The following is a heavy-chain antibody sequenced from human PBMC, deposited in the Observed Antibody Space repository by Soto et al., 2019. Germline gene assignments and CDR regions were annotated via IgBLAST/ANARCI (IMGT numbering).Heavy chain of an antibody. V-gene: IGHV4-4*07. CDR3: ARDLGTGTGYNWFDP. J-gene: IGHJ5*02. Sequence: SETLSLTCTVSGGPISSYYWSLIRQPAGKGLEWIGRIYTSGSTNYNPSLKSRVTMSVDTSKNQFSLKLSSVTAADTAVYYCARDLGTGTGYNWFDPWGKGTPVTVSS. D-gene: IGHD1-1*01. CDR2: IYTSGST. CDR1: GGPISSYY.